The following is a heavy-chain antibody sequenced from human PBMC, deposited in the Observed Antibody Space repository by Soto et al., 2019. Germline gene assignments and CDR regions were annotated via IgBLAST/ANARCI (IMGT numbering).Heavy chain of an antibody. CDR2: IKQDGGEK. D-gene: IGHD3-3*02. CDR1: GFTFGRYW. J-gene: IGHJ6*02. CDR3: ASLSINGDMDV. Sequence: PGGSLRLSCAASGFTFGRYWMSWVRQAPGKGLEWVANIKQDGGEKYSVDSVKGRFTISRDNAKNLLFLQMNSLRAEDTAVYYCASLSINGDMDVWGQGATVTVSS. V-gene: IGHV3-7*01.